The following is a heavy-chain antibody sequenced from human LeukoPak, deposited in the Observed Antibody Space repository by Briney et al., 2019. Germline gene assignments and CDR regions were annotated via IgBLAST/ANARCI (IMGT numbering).Heavy chain of an antibody. V-gene: IGHV1-18*01. Sequence: ASVKVSCKASGYSFTSYAINWVRQAPGQGLEWMGWISAYNGNTDYAQKLQGIVTMTTDTSTSTAYMELRSLTSDDTAVYYCARDPLRSTWSTYYNALDVWGQGTTVTVSS. J-gene: IGHJ6*02. CDR1: GYSFTSYA. CDR3: ARDPLRSTWSTYYNALDV. CDR2: ISAYNGNT. D-gene: IGHD6-13*01.